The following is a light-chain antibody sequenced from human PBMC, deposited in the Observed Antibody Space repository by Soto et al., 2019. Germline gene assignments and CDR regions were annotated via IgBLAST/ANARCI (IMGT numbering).Light chain of an antibody. Sequence: QSALAAPSSLSGAPGQSITISCTGTIGLVGGFSLVSWYPQHRGKDPKAMISKSHRRPSGMADRFFGSTPVNSASVTISGLQADDEADDYCCLYIGAPASVCGTGPKV. CDR3: CLYIGAPASV. V-gene: IGLV2-23*01. J-gene: IGLJ1*01. CDR2: KSH. CDR1: IGLVGGFSL.